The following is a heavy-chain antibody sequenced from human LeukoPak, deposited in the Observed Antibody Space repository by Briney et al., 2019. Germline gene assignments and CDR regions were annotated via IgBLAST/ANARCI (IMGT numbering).Heavy chain of an antibody. J-gene: IGHJ4*02. D-gene: IGHD6-13*01. CDR2: IYHSGST. CDR1: GGSISSSNW. V-gene: IGHV4-4*02. Sequence: SETLSLTCAVSGGSISSSNWWSWVRQPPGKGLEWIGEIYHSGSTNYNPSLKSRVTISVDKSKNQFSLKLSSVTAADTAVYYCARAYSSSWTPYYFDYWGQGTLVTVSS. CDR3: ARAYSSSWTPYYFDY.